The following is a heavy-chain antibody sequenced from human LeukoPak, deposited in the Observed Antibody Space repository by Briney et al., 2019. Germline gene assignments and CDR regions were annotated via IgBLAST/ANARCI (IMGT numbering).Heavy chain of an antibody. CDR2: ISYDESNK. CDR3: AKDRRAEPYYMDV. Sequence: GGSLRLSCAASGFTFSSYAMHWVRQAPGKGLEWVAVISYDESNKYYADSVKGRFTISRDNSKNTLYLQMNSLRAEDTAVYYCAKDRRAEPYYMDVWGKGTTVTVSS. D-gene: IGHD1-26*01. CDR1: GFTFSSYA. J-gene: IGHJ6*03. V-gene: IGHV3-30*04.